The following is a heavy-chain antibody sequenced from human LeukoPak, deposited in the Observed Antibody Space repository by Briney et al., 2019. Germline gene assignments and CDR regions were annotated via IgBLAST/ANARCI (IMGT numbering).Heavy chain of an antibody. Sequence: GGSLRLSCAASGFTFSSYAMSWVRQAPGKGLEWVSLISGNGVGTYYADSVKGRFTISRDNSKNTVYLQMNSLRAEDTAVYYCAKRNGGNSGAFDYWGQGTLVAVSS. J-gene: IGHJ4*02. CDR1: GFTFSSYA. D-gene: IGHD4-23*01. CDR2: ISGNGVGT. CDR3: AKRNGGNSGAFDY. V-gene: IGHV3-23*01.